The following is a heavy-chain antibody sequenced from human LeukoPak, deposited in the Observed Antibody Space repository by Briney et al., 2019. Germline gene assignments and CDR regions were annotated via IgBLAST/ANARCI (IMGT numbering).Heavy chain of an antibody. CDR1: GFIFSTYA. V-gene: IGHV3-66*01. D-gene: IGHD4-17*01. CDR2: LFGGGDT. CDR3: ARGQRTPVTLYYFDF. Sequence: GGSLRLSCAASGFIFSTYAMSWVRQAPGKGLEWVSVLFGGGDTYYGDSVKGRFAISRDNSKNTVYLQMKSLRAEDTAIYYCARGQRTPVTLYYFDFWGQGTLVSVSS. J-gene: IGHJ4*02.